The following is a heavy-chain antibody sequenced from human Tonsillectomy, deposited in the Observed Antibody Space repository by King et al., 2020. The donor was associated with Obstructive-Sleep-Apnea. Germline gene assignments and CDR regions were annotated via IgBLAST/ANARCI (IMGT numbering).Heavy chain of an antibody. Sequence: VQLVESGGGLAQPGGSLRLSCAASGFTFSRCWMHWVRQAPGKGLVWVSRIHSDCSTTDYADSVKGRFTISRDNAKNSLYLQMNSLRAAETAVYYCVRRNKELCVDYWGQGTLVTVSS. D-gene: IGHD1/OR15-1a*01. CDR1: GFTFSRCW. CDR2: IHSDCSTT. CDR3: VRRNKELCVDY. J-gene: IGHJ4*02. V-gene: IGHV3-74*01.